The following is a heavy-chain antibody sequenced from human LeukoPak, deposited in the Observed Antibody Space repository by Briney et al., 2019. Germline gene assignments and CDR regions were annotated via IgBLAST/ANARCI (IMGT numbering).Heavy chain of an antibody. CDR2: IYYSWST. CDR3: ARDRGESSSWYFGY. V-gene: IGHV4-59*01. Sequence: PSETLSLTCSVSGGSISSYYGSWIRQPPGKGMEWIGYIYYSWSTNYNPSLKSRVTISVDTSKNQFSLKLSSVTAADTAVYYCARDRGESSSWYFGYWGQGTLVTVSS. CDR1: GGSISSYY. J-gene: IGHJ4*02. D-gene: IGHD6-13*01.